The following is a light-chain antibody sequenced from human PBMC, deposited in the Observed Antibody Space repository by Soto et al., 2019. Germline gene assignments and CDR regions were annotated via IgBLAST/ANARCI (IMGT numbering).Light chain of an antibody. J-gene: IGLJ1*01. CDR1: SSDVGGYNY. Sequence: QSVLTQPRSLSGSPGQSVTISCTGTSSDVGGYNYVSWYQQHPGKAPKLMIYDVSKRPSGVPDRFSGSKSGNTASLTISGLQAEDEADYYCCSYAGSYSYVFRTGTKVTV. V-gene: IGLV2-11*01. CDR2: DVS. CDR3: CSYAGSYSYV.